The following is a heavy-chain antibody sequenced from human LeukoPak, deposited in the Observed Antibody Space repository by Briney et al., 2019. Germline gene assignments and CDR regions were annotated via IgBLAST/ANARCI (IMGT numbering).Heavy chain of an antibody. Sequence: PSETLSLTCTVSGGSISSNYWSWIRQPPGKGLEWIGYIYYSGSTNYNPSLKSRVTISVDTSKNQFSLKLSSVTAADTAVYYCARSKRQNYYYYMDVWGKGTTVTVSS. CDR3: ARSKRQNYYYYMDV. CDR2: IYYSGST. V-gene: IGHV4-59*01. CDR1: GGSISSNY. J-gene: IGHJ6*03.